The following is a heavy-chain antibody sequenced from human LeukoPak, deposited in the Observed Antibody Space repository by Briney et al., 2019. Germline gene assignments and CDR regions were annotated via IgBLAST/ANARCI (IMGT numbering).Heavy chain of an antibody. CDR1: GGTFSSYA. Sequence: SVKVSCKASGGTFSSYAISWVRQAPGQGLEWMGGIIPIFGTANYAQKFQGRVTITADESTSTAYMELSSLRSEDTAVYYCARDSPSRYYGMDVWGKGTSVTVSS. CDR2: IIPIFGTA. CDR3: ARDSPSRYYGMDV. J-gene: IGHJ6*04. D-gene: IGHD2-2*01. V-gene: IGHV1-69*13.